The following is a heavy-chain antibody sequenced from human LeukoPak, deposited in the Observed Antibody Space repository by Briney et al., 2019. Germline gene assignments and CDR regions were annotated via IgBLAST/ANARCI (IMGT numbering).Heavy chain of an antibody. D-gene: IGHD3-9*01. Sequence: PSQTLSLTCTVSGGSISSGSYYWSWIRQPAGKGLEWIGRIYTSGSTNYNPSLKSRVTISVDTSKNQFSLKLSSVTAADTAVYYCARDWLGNYDILTADPWGQGTLVTVSS. CDR3: ARDWLGNYDILTADP. J-gene: IGHJ5*02. V-gene: IGHV4-61*02. CDR2: IYTSGST. CDR1: GGSISSGSYY.